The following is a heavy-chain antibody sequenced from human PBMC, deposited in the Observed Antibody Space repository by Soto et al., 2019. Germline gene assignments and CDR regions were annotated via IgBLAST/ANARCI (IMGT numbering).Heavy chain of an antibody. CDR1: GYTFTGYY. CDR2: INPNSGGT. J-gene: IGHJ5*01. CDR3: ARGTSMVGGGLVLAADIYWLDA. D-gene: IGHD2-2*01. Sequence: SVKVSCKDSGYTFTGYYMHWVGQAARQGLEWMGWINPNSGGTNYEQKFQGRVTMIRDTSISTAYTELSRLSSDDTAENYCARGTSMVGGGLVLAADIYWLDAWGQGTMVTVSS. V-gene: IGHV1-2*02.